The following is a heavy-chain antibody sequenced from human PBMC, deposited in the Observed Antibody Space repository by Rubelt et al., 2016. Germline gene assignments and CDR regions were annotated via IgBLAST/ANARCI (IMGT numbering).Heavy chain of an antibody. J-gene: IGHJ4*02. Sequence: CGGGLVQPGGSLRLSCAASGFTVSSNHMSWVRQAPGKGLEWVSLIYSGGSTYYADSVKGRLNISRANSKNTVYLQMNSLRAEDSAVYYCARLAPGNSYGPFDYWGQGTLVTVSS. V-gene: IGHV3-66*04. CDR1: GFTVSSNH. D-gene: IGHD5-18*01. CDR3: ARLAPGNSYGPFDY. CDR2: IYSGGST.